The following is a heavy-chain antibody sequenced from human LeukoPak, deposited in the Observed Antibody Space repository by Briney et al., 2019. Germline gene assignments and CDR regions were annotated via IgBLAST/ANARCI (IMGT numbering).Heavy chain of an antibody. CDR1: GGSISSSNW. J-gene: IGHJ4*02. CDR3: ARTGGSGWYSRNYFDY. D-gene: IGHD6-19*01. CDR2: IYHSGST. Sequence: SETLSLTCAVSGGSISSSNWWSWVRQPPGKGLEWIGEIYHSGSTNYNPSLKSRFTISVDKSKNQFSLKLSSVTAADTAVYYCARTGGSGWYSRNYFDYWGQGTLVTVSS. V-gene: IGHV4-4*02.